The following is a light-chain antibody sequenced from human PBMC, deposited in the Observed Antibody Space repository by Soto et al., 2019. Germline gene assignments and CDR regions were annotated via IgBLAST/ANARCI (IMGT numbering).Light chain of an antibody. CDR3: QQCGSCPWT. CDR1: KSISNW. CDR2: RAS. Sequence: MQGTRFPPTLSASVGDRVTITCRASKSISNWLAWYQQKPGKAPNALIYRASTLESGVPSRFSGSGSGTDFTLTISSLEPDDFAAYYCQQCGSCPWTFGRGTKVDIK. V-gene: IGKV1-5*03. J-gene: IGKJ1*01.